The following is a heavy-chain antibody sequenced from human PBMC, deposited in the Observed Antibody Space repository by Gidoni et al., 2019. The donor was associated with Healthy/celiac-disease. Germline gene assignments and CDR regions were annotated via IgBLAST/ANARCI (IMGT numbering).Heavy chain of an antibody. J-gene: IGHJ4*02. Sequence: EVQLVESGGGLVQPGGSLRLSCAAAGFTFSSYSMNWCRQAPGKGLEWVSYISSSSSTIYYADSVKGRFTISRDNAKNSLYLQMNSLRAEDTAVYYCARDFRSYNWNYAQVDYWGQGTLVTVSS. CDR3: ARDFRSYNWNYAQVDY. V-gene: IGHV3-48*01. D-gene: IGHD1-7*01. CDR1: GFTFSSYS. CDR2: ISSSSSTI.